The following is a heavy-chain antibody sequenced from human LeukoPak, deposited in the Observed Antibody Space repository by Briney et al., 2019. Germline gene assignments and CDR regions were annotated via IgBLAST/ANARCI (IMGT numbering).Heavy chain of an antibody. J-gene: IGHJ5*02. D-gene: IGHD4-17*01. CDR3: ARDPNDYGDYVGWFDP. V-gene: IGHV4-4*02. Sequence: SGTLSLTCTVSGDSISSSNWWSWVRQPPGKGLEWIGEIYHSGRTNYNPSLKSRLTILVEKSKNQFSLKLSSVTAADTAVYYCARDPNDYGDYVGWFDPWGHGTLVTVSS. CDR1: GDSISSSNW. CDR2: IYHSGRT.